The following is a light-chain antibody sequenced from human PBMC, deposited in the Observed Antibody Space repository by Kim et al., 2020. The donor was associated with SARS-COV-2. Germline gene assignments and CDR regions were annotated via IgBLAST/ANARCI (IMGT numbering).Light chain of an antibody. CDR3: QQYYSYAYT. V-gene: IGKV1-8*01. CDR1: QGISSY. CDR2: AAS. J-gene: IGKJ2*01. Sequence: SASTGDRVHITCRASQGISSYLAWYQQKPGKAPKLLIYAASTLQSGVPSRFSGSGSGTDFTLTISCLQSEDFATYYCQQYYSYAYTFGQGTKLEI.